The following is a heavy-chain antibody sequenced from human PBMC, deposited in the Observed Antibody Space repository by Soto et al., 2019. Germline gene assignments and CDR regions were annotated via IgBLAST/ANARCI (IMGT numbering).Heavy chain of an antibody. CDR3: ARGRYGDY. Sequence: QAHLVQSGAEVKKPGASVKVSCKGSGYAFTTYGITWVRQAPGQGLEWMGWISAHNGNTNYAQKLQGRATVTRDTTPSTADMELRSLRSDYTAVYYCARGRYGDYWGQGALVTVSS. D-gene: IGHD1-1*01. CDR2: ISAHNGNT. V-gene: IGHV1-18*01. CDR1: GYAFTTYG. J-gene: IGHJ4*02.